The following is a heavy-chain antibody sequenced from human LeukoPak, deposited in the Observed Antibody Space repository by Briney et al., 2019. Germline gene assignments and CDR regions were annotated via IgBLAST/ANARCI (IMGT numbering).Heavy chain of an antibody. V-gene: IGHV1-2*02. J-gene: IGHJ6*03. CDR2: INPNSGDT. CDR1: GYTFTSYG. Sequence: GASVKVSCKASGYTFTSYGISWVRQAPGQGLEWMGWINPNSGDTNYAQKFQGRVTMTRDTSISTAYMELSRLRSDDTAVYSCARDRGVDYCSGGSCSHYYYYMDVWGKGTTVTISS. CDR3: ARDRGVDYCSGGSCSHYYYYMDV. D-gene: IGHD2-15*01.